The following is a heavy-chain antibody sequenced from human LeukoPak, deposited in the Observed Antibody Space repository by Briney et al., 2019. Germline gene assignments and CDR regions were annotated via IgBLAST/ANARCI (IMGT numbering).Heavy chain of an antibody. Sequence: GGSLRLSCAASGFTFDDYAMHWVRQAPGKGLEWVSGISWNSGSIGYADSVKGRFTIPRDNAKNSLYLQMNSLRAEDTALYYCAKDHTIFGVVQGVFDYWGQGTLVTVSS. D-gene: IGHD3-3*01. V-gene: IGHV3-9*01. CDR2: ISWNSGSI. J-gene: IGHJ4*02. CDR1: GFTFDDYA. CDR3: AKDHTIFGVVQGVFDY.